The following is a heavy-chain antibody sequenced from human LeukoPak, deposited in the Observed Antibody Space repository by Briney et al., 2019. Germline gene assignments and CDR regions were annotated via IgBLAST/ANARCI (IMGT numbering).Heavy chain of an antibody. CDR3: ARVFYARDVFDI. Sequence: SETLSLTCAVSGGSMSSGNYYWNWIRQHPGKGLEWIGYINNSGSTNYNPSLKSRVLMSVDTPKNHFAVELSSVTAADTAVYYCARVFYARDVFDIWGQGTMVTVSS. D-gene: IGHD3-16*01. V-gene: IGHV4-31*11. CDR1: GGSMSSGNYY. CDR2: INNSGST. J-gene: IGHJ3*02.